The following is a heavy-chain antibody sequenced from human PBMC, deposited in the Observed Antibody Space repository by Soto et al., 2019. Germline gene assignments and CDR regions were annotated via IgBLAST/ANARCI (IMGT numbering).Heavy chain of an antibody. J-gene: IGHJ6*02. CDR3: ARGPTYYYYGMDV. Sequence: PGGSLRLSCAASGFTFSSYWMHWVRQAPGKGLVWVSRINSDGSSTSYADSVKGRFTISRDNAKNTLYLQMNSLRAEDTAVYYCARGPTYYYYGMDVWGQGTTVTVSS. V-gene: IGHV3-74*01. CDR1: GFTFSSYW. CDR2: INSDGSST.